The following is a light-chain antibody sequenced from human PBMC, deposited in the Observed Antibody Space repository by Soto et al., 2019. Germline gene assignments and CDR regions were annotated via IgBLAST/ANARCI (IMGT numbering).Light chain of an antibody. Sequence: DIQMTQSPSTLSASVGDRVTITCRASQSISSWLAWYQQKPGKAPKLLIYKASSLESGVPSRFSGSGSGTDFTLTISSLQPEDFAAYYCQQSYSTPRTFGQGTKVDIK. CDR3: QQSYSTPRT. CDR1: QSISSW. CDR2: KAS. J-gene: IGKJ1*01. V-gene: IGKV1-5*03.